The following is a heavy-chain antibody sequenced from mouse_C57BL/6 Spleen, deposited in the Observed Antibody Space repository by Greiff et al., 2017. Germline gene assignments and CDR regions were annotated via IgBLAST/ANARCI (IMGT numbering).Heavy chain of an antibody. J-gene: IGHJ3*01. Sequence: EVQGVESGGGLVQPGGSMKLSCVASGFTFSNYWMNWVRQSPEKGLEWVAQIRLKSDNYATHYAESVKGRFTISRDDSKSSVYLQMNNLRAEDTGIYYCTDYYYYGSSYFAYWGQGTLVTVSA. V-gene: IGHV6-3*01. CDR3: TDYYYYGSSYFAY. CDR1: GFTFSNYW. CDR2: IRLKSDNYAT. D-gene: IGHD1-1*01.